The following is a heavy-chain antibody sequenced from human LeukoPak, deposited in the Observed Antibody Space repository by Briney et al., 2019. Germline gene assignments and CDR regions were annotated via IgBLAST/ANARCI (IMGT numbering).Heavy chain of an antibody. CDR3: ARDALVAHAFDI. CDR1: GFTFSGYW. J-gene: IGHJ3*02. D-gene: IGHD5-12*01. Sequence: GGSLRLSCAASGFTFSGYWMSWVRQAPGKGLEWVSSISSSSSYIYYADSVKGRFTISRDNAKNSLYLQMNSLRAEDTAVYYCARDALVAHAFDIWGQGTMVTVSS. V-gene: IGHV3-21*01. CDR2: ISSSSSYI.